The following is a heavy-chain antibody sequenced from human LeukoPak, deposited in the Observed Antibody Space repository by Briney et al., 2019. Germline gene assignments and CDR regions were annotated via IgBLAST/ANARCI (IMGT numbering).Heavy chain of an antibody. Sequence: SGGSLRLSCAASGFPFSTYGMHWVRQAPGKGLEWVAVIWYDGSNKYYADSVKGRFTISRDNSKNTLYLQMNSLRAEDTAVYYCARDPVGATLAGLPDYWGQGTLVTVSS. J-gene: IGHJ4*02. V-gene: IGHV3-33*01. D-gene: IGHD1-26*01. CDR1: GFPFSTYG. CDR2: IWYDGSNK. CDR3: ARDPVGATLAGLPDY.